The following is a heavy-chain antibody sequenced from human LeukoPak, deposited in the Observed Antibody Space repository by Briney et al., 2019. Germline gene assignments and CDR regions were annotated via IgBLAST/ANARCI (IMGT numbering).Heavy chain of an antibody. V-gene: IGHV3-23*01. J-gene: IGHJ4*02. D-gene: IGHD3-3*01. CDR2: ISGSGGST. CDR3: AKDERITIFGVVPYYFDY. Sequence: GGSLRLSCAASGFTFSSYAMSWVRQAPGKGLEWVSAISGSGGSTYYADSVKGRFTISRDNSKNTLYLQMNSLRAEDTAVYYCAKDERITIFGVVPYYFDYWGQGTLVTVSS. CDR1: GFTFSSYA.